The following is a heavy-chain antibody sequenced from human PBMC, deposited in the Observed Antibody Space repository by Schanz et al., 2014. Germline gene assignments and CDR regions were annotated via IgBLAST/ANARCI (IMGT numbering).Heavy chain of an antibody. Sequence: EVQLVESGGGLVQPGGSLRLSCTASGFTFSSYSMNWVRQAPGKGLEWVSAISGGGGTTYYTDAVKGRFTISRDNSKRTRDLQMSSLRAEDTAVYYCAKDGPGGSGSYSADGGMDVWGQGTTVTVSS. J-gene: IGHJ6*02. V-gene: IGHV3-23*04. CDR3: AKDGPGGSGSYSADGGMDV. D-gene: IGHD3-10*01. CDR2: ISGGGGTT. CDR1: GFTFSSYS.